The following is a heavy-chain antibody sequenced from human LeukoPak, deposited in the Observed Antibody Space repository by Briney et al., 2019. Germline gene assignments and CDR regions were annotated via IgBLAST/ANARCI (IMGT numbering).Heavy chain of an antibody. CDR3: ARGGITMIVGPPDY. J-gene: IGHJ4*02. V-gene: IGHV1-18*01. CDR2: ISAYNGNT. CDR1: GYTFTSFG. Sequence: ASVKVSCKASGYTFTSFGFTWVRQAPGQGLEWMGWISAYNGNTNYAQKLQGRVTMTTDTSTSTAYMELRSLRSDDTAVYYCARGGITMIVGPPDYWGQGTLDTASS. D-gene: IGHD3-22*01.